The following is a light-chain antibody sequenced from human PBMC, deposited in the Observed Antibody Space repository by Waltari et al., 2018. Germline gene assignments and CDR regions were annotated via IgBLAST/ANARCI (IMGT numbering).Light chain of an antibody. V-gene: IGLV1-36*01. Sequence: QSVLTQPPSVSGAPRQRVTISCSGSSSIIGNNTVNWYHHLPGKAPNLLIYYNDLLPSGVSDRFSGSKSGTSASLAISGLQSEDEADYYCATWDDSLNAYVFGTGTKVTVL. CDR2: YND. CDR1: SSIIGNNT. CDR3: ATWDDSLNAYV. J-gene: IGLJ1*01.